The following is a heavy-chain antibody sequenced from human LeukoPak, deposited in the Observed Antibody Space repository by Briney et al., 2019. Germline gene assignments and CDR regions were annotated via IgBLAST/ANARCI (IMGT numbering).Heavy chain of an antibody. V-gene: IGHV3-66*01. CDR1: GFTVSSNH. J-gene: IGHJ4*02. CDR3: ARGHNSAWFYLDY. D-gene: IGHD6-19*01. Sequence: SGGSLRLSCGASGFTVSSNHMNWVRQAPGKGLEWVSVIYSGGSTNYANSVKDRFTISRDNSKNTLYLQMNRLRAEDTAMYYCARGHNSAWFYLDYWGQGTLVTVS. CDR2: IYSGGST.